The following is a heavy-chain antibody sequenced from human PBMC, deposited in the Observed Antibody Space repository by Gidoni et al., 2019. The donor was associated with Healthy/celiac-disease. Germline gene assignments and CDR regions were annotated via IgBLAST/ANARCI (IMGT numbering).Heavy chain of an antibody. D-gene: IGHD4-17*01. V-gene: IGHV4-34*01. CDR3: ARFTGELSTVGLPS. CDR1: GGSFSGYY. Sequence: QVQLQQWGAGLLKPSETLSLTCAVYGGSFSGYYWSWIRQPPGKGLEWIGEINHSGSTNYNPSLKSRVTISVDTSKNQFSLKLSSVTAADTAVYYCARFTGELSTVGLPSWGQGTLVTVSS. CDR2: INHSGST. J-gene: IGHJ5*02.